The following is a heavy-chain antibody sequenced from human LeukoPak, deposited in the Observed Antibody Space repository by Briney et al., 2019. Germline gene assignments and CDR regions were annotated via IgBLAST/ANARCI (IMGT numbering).Heavy chain of an antibody. V-gene: IGHV1-18*01. CDR1: GYTFTSYG. J-gene: IGHJ6*02. Sequence: GASVKVSCKASGYTFTSYGISWVRQAPGQGLEWMGWISAYTGNTNYAQKLQGRVTMTTDTSTSTAYMELRSLRSDDTAVYYCARVPRQWAQDYYYYGMDVWGQGTTVTVSS. CDR2: ISAYTGNT. CDR3: ARVPRQWAQDYYYYGMDV. D-gene: IGHD6-19*01.